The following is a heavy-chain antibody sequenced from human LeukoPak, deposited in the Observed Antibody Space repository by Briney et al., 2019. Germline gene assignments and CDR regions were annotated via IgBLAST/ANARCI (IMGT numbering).Heavy chain of an antibody. Sequence: PGRSLRLSCAASGFTFSTYAMHWVRQAPGKGLEWVAVISYDGSNKYYADSVKGRFTISRDNSKNTLYLQMNSLRAEDTAVYYCAREMGLNIVATFGYWGQGTLVTVSS. D-gene: IGHD5-12*01. CDR1: GFTFSTYA. J-gene: IGHJ4*02. CDR2: ISYDGSNK. CDR3: AREMGLNIVATFGY. V-gene: IGHV3-30*03.